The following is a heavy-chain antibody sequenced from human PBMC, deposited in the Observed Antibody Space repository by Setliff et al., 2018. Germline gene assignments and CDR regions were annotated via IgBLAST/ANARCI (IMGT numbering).Heavy chain of an antibody. CDR1: GYIFTNYW. CDR3: TRHEDRNKCTSSSCYRENDAFDV. J-gene: IGHJ3*01. CDR2: IYPGDSDT. Sequence: PGESLKISCKASGYIFTNYWIGWVRQMPGKGLEWMGVIYPGDSDTRYSPSFQGQVTISADKSINTAYLQWSILKASGTAIYYCTRHEDRNKCTSSSCYRENDAFDVWGQGAMVTVSS. V-gene: IGHV5-51*01. D-gene: IGHD2-2*01.